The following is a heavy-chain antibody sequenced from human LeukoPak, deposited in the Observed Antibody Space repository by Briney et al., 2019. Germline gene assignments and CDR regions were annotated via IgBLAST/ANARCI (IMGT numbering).Heavy chain of an antibody. V-gene: IGHV1-8*01. Sequence: ASVKVSCKASGYTFTSYDINWVRQATGQGLEWMGWMNPNSGNTGYAQKFQGRVTMTRNTSISTAYMELSSLRSEDTAVYYCARGPSNLRPYYDSWSGDYYYYGMDVWGQGTTVTVSS. CDR2: MNPNSGNT. J-gene: IGHJ6*02. CDR1: GYTFTSYD. CDR3: ARGPSNLRPYYDSWSGDYYYYGMDV. D-gene: IGHD3-3*01.